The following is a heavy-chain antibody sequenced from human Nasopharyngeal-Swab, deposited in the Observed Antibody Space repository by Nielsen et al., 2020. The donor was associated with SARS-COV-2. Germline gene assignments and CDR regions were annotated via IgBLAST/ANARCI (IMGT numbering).Heavy chain of an antibody. V-gene: IGHV3-21*01. CDR1: GFTFSNCA. J-gene: IGHJ6*02. CDR3: ARDRVKIQGANSPYYYYYYGLDV. Sequence: GGSLRLSCAASGFTFSNCAMNWVRQAPGKGLEWVSSMSSSSTYIFYVDSVKGRFTISRDNAKNSLYLQMNSLRAEDTAVYYCARDRVKIQGANSPYYYYYYGLDVWGQGTTVTVSS. CDR2: MSSSSTYI. D-gene: IGHD3-10*01.